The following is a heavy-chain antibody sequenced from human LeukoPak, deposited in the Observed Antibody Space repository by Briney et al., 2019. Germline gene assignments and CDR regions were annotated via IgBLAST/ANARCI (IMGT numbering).Heavy chain of an antibody. CDR1: GGSISSSSYY. Sequence: SETLSLTCTVSGGSISSSSYYWGWIRQPPGKGLEWIGSIYYSGSTYYNPSLKSRVTISVDTSKNQFSLKLSSVTAADTAVYYCAGDRRGFFDYWGQGTLVTVSS. J-gene: IGHJ4*02. V-gene: IGHV4-39*07. CDR2: IYYSGST. CDR3: AGDRRGFFDY. D-gene: IGHD5-24*01.